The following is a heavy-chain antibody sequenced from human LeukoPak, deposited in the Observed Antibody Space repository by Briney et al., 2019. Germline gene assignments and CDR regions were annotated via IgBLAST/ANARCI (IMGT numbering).Heavy chain of an antibody. CDR2: ISSSGSTI. CDR3: ARDQDAYSSAWYGVFDS. D-gene: IGHD6-19*01. Sequence: PAGSLRLSCAASGFTFNSYEVNWVRQAPGKGLEWVSYISSSGSTIFYADSVKGRFTFSRDNAKNSLYLQMSSLRAEDTAIYYCARDQDAYSSAWYGVFDSWGQGTLVTVSS. J-gene: IGHJ4*02. V-gene: IGHV3-48*03. CDR1: GFTFNSYE.